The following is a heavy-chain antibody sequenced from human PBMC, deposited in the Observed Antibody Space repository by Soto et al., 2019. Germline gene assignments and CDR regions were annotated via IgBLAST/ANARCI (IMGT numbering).Heavy chain of an antibody. CDR1: GFTFSSYA. CDR2: ISYDGSNK. D-gene: IGHD4-17*01. V-gene: IGHV3-30-3*01. Sequence: GGSLRLSCAASGFTFSSYAMHWVRQAPGKGLEWVAVISYDGSNKYYADSVRGRFTISRDNSKNTLYLQMNSLRAEDTAVYYCAKAGRFDYGGNSSSEFDYWGQGTLVTVSS. J-gene: IGHJ4*02. CDR3: AKAGRFDYGGNSSSEFDY.